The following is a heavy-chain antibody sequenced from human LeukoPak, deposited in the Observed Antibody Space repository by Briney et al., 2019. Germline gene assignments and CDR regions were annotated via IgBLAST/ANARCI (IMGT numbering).Heavy chain of an antibody. V-gene: IGHV4-34*01. CDR3: AREIWEEIIDY. Sequence: SETLSLTCAVCGGSFSGYYWSWIRQPPGKGLEWIGEINHSGSTNYNPSLKSRVTISVDTSKNQFSLKLSSVTAADTAVYYCAREIWEEIIDYWGQGTLVTVSS. CDR2: INHSGST. CDR1: GGSFSGYY. D-gene: IGHD1-26*01. J-gene: IGHJ4*02.